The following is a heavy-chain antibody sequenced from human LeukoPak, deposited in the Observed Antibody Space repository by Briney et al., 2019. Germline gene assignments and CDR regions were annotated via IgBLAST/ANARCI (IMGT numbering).Heavy chain of an antibody. D-gene: IGHD2-15*01. CDR1: GYTFTGYY. Sequence: ASVKVSCKASGYTFTGYYMHWVRQAPGQGLEWMGWINPNSGGTNYAQKFQGRVTMTRDTSISTAYMELSRLRSDDTAVYDCARSLGYCSGGSCLPADWFHPWGQGTLVTVSS. CDR3: ARSLGYCSGGSCLPADWFHP. J-gene: IGHJ5*02. V-gene: IGHV1-2*02. CDR2: INPNSGGT.